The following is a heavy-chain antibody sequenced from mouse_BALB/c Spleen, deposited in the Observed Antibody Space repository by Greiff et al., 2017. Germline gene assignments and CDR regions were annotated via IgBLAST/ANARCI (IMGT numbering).Heavy chain of an antibody. V-gene: IGHV3-6*02. CDR2: ISYDGSN. D-gene: IGHD1-1*01. Sequence: EVQLQQSGPGLVKPSQSLSLTCSVTGYSITSGYYWNWIRQFPGNKLEWMGYISYDGSNNYNPSLKNRISITRDTSKNQFFLKLNSVTTEDTATYYCARDYYGRTYWGQGTTLTVSA. CDR1: GYSITSGYY. CDR3: ARDYYGRTY. J-gene: IGHJ2*01.